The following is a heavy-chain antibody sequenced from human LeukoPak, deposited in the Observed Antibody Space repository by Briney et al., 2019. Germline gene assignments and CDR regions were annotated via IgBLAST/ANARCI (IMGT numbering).Heavy chain of an antibody. CDR1: GYTFTSYG. V-gene: IGHV1-18*01. CDR3: ARDMEYSSSSHFDY. Sequence: ASVKVSCKASGYTFTSYGISWVRQAPGQGLEWMGWISAYNGNTNYAQKLQGRVTMTTDTSTSTAYMELRSLRSDDTAVYYCARDMEYSSSSHFDYWGQGTLVTVSS. CDR2: ISAYNGNT. D-gene: IGHD6-6*01. J-gene: IGHJ4*02.